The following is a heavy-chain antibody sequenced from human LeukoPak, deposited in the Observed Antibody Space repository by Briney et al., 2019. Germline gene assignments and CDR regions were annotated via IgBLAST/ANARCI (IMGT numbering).Heavy chain of an antibody. CDR1: GGSISSSSYY. Sequence: SETLSLTCTVSGGSISSSSYYWGWIRQPPGKGLEWIGDIYYSGSTNYNPSLKSRVTVSVDTSRNQFSLKLSSVTAADTAVYYCASHVPSGLRIVVVTSDWYFDLWGRGTLVTVSS. CDR2: IYYSGST. D-gene: IGHD2-21*02. CDR3: ASHVPSGLRIVVVTSDWYFDL. V-gene: IGHV4-39*01. J-gene: IGHJ2*01.